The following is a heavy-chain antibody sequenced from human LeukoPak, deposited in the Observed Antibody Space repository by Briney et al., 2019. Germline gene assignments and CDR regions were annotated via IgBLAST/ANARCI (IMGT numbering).Heavy chain of an antibody. J-gene: IGHJ5*02. D-gene: IGHD6-13*01. V-gene: IGHV4-39*02. Sequence: SETLSLTFSVSGGSISGISYDWGWIRQPPGKGLEWVGNFYYSGSMYHQNPSLKSRVTISVDTYQNHFSLKLSSVTAADTAVCYCVGVSNRWYPYHWGQGTLVTVSS. CDR3: VGVSNRWYPYH. CDR1: GGSISGISYD. CDR2: FYYSGSM.